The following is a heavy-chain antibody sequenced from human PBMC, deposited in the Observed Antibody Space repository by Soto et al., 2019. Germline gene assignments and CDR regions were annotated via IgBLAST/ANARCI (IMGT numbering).Heavy chain of an antibody. CDR1: GISFSTYA. J-gene: IGHJ6*03. CDR2: ISSGSSTI. Sequence: EVQLVESGGGLVQPGGSLRLSCAASGISFSTYAMNWVRQAPGKGLEWVSYISSGSSTIYYAESVKGRFTISRDNAKKSLFLQMNSLRAEDTAVYFCAVDFYYMDVWGKGTTVSFSS. V-gene: IGHV3-48*01. CDR3: AVDFYYMDV.